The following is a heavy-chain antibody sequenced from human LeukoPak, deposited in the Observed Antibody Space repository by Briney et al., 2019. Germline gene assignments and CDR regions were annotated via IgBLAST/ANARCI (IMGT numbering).Heavy chain of an antibody. CDR2: INSDGSST. Sequence: QPGGSLRLSCAASGFTFSSYWMHWVRQAPGKGLVWVSRINSDGSSTSYADSVKGRFTISRDNAKNTLYLQMNSLRAEDTAVYYCAREAGRFYDILTGYYRHFDYWGQGTLVTVSS. CDR3: AREAGRFYDILTGYYRHFDY. J-gene: IGHJ4*02. CDR1: GFTFSSYW. D-gene: IGHD3-9*01. V-gene: IGHV3-74*01.